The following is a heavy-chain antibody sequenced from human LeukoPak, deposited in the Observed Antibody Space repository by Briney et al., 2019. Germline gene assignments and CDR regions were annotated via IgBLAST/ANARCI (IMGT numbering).Heavy chain of an antibody. CDR2: IYYSGST. D-gene: IGHD4-11*01. V-gene: IGHV4-31*03. J-gene: IGHJ3*02. CDR3: ARYTTVTTDAFDI. Sequence: PSETLSLTCTVSGGSISSGGYYWSWIRQHPGKGLEWIGYIYYSGSTYYNSSLKSRVTISVDTSKNQFSLKLSSVTAADTAVYYCARYTTVTTDAFDIWGQGTMVTVSS. CDR1: GGSISSGGYY.